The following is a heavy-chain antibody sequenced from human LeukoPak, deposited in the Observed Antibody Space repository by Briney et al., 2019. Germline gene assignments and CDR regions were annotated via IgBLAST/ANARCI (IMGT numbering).Heavy chain of an antibody. D-gene: IGHD4-11*01. Sequence: GASVKVSCKASGGTFNNYAINWVRQAPGQGLEWMGWISAYNGNTNYAQKLQGRVTMTTDTSTSTAYMELRSLRSDDTAVYYCARDHVNTVFDYWGQGTLVTVSS. V-gene: IGHV1-18*01. CDR1: GGTFNNYA. CDR2: ISAYNGNT. J-gene: IGHJ4*02. CDR3: ARDHVNTVFDY.